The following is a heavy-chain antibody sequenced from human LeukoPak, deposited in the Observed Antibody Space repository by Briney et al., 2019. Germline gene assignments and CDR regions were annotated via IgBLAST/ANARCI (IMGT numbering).Heavy chain of an antibody. Sequence: ASVKVSCKASGYTFTSYDINWVRQATGQGLEWMGWMNPNSGNTGYAQKFQGRVTITTDESTSTAYMELSSLRSEDTAVYYCAGVIEALGYCSSTSCRGAFDYWGQGTLVTVSS. V-gene: IGHV1-8*01. CDR2: MNPNSGNT. J-gene: IGHJ4*02. CDR1: GYTFTSYD. CDR3: AGVIEALGYCSSTSCRGAFDY. D-gene: IGHD2-2*01.